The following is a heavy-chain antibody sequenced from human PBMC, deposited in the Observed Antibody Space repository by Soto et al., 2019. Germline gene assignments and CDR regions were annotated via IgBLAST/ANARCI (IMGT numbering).Heavy chain of an antibody. D-gene: IGHD2-21*01. Sequence: ASETLSLTCAVYGGSLSGYYWTWIRQPPGKGLEWVGESNHGGSTNYNPSLESRITISVDTSKNQVSLHLRAVTAADTAVYYCASRAYCTSIRCASDFWGQGSLVTVSS. CDR1: GGSLSGYY. CDR2: SNHGGST. CDR3: ASRAYCTSIRCASDF. J-gene: IGHJ4*02. V-gene: IGHV4-34*01.